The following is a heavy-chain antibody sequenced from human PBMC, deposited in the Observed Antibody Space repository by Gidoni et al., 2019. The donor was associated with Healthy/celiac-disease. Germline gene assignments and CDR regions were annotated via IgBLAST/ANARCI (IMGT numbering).Heavy chain of an antibody. CDR1: GFTFSSYG. CDR3: ARDPAVAGGYYFDY. J-gene: IGHJ4*02. CDR2: IWYDGSNK. Sequence: QVQLVESGGGVVQPGRSLRLSCAASGFTFSSYGMHWVRQAPGKGLEGVAVIWYDGSNKYYADSVKGRFTISRDNSKNTLYLQMNSLRAEDTAVYYCARDPAVAGGYYFDYWGQGTLVTVSS. D-gene: IGHD6-19*01. V-gene: IGHV3-33*01.